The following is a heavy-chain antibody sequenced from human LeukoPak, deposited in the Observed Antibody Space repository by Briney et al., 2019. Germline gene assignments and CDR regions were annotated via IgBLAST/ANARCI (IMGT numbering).Heavy chain of an antibody. Sequence: SETLSLTCIVSGGSISSYYWSWIRQPPGKGLEWIGYIYYSGSTNYNPSLKSRVTISVDTSKKQFSLKLSSVTAADTAVYYCARGMDIVASRDYWGQGTLVTVSS. D-gene: IGHD5-12*01. J-gene: IGHJ4*02. CDR2: IYYSGST. CDR3: ARGMDIVASRDY. CDR1: GGSISSYY. V-gene: IGHV4-59*01.